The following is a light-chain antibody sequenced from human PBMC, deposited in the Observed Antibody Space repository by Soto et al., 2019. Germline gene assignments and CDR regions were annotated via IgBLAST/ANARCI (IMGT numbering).Light chain of an antibody. CDR2: AAS. Sequence: QDINRWLAWYQQKPGKAPKLLIYAASSLHSGVPLRFSGSGSGTDFTFTISSLQPDDIATYFCQQAYSFPRAFGHGTKVDIK. CDR3: QQAYSFPRA. J-gene: IGKJ1*01. CDR1: QDINRW. V-gene: IGKV1-12*01.